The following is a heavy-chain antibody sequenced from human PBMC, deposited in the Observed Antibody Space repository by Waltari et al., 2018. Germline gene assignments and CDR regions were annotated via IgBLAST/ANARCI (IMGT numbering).Heavy chain of an antibody. J-gene: IGHJ1*01. CDR1: VYTFTSYY. Sequence: QVQLVQAGADVKRPGAAVLVSCTASVYTFTSYYIHWVRQATGQGLEWMGWMDPKNGNTAYAQKFQGRVTLTRDTSINTAYMDLSSLTSEDTGMYFCARGTDYGDYDFQHWGQGTLVTVSS. CDR2: MDPKNGNT. V-gene: IGHV1-8*01. D-gene: IGHD4-17*01. CDR3: ARGTDYGDYDFQH.